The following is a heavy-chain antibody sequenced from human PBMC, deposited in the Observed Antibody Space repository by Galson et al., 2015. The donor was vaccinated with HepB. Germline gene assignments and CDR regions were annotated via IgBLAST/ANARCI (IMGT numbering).Heavy chain of an antibody. CDR3: VSGNYYGSGSYYGVDY. J-gene: IGHJ4*02. D-gene: IGHD3-10*01. CDR1: GFTFSNAW. CDR2: IKSKTDGGTT. Sequence: SLRLSCAASGFTFSNAWMNWVRQAPGKGLEWVGRIKSKTDGGTTDYAAPVKGRFTISRDDSKNTLYLQMNSLKTEDTAVYYCVSGNYYGSGSYYGVDYWGQGTLVTVSS. V-gene: IGHV3-15*07.